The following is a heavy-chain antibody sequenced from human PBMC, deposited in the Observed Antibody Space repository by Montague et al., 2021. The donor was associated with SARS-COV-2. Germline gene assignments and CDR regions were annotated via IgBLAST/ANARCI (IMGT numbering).Heavy chain of an antibody. CDR2: ISSSGATI. D-gene: IGHD2-8*01. J-gene: IGHJ4*02. CDR3: ATNKYCTLHDCLHGRHYFDH. CDR1: GFDFFNLD. V-gene: IGHV3-48*03. Sequence: SLRLSCAASGFDFFNLDMAWVRQAPGRGLEWISDISSSGATILYADSLKGRFTISRDNFQKSLYLQMNSLRAEDTAVYYCATNKYCTLHDCLHGRHYFDHWGQGTLVTVSS.